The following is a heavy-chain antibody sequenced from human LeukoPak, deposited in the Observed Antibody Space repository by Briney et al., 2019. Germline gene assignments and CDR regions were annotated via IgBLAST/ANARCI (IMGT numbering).Heavy chain of an antibody. CDR1: GFTVSSNY. D-gene: IGHD1-26*01. CDR3: ARVSGSGSHPFDY. Sequence: PGGSLRLSCAASGFTVSSNYMSWVRQAPGKGLEWVSVIYSGGSTYYADSVKGRFTISRDNAKNSLYLQMNSLRAEDTAVYYCARVSGSGSHPFDYWGQGTLVTVSS. V-gene: IGHV3-66*01. CDR2: IYSGGST. J-gene: IGHJ4*02.